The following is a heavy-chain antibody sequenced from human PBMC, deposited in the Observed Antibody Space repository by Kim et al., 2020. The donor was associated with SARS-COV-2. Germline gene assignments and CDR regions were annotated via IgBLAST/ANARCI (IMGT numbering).Heavy chain of an antibody. CDR3: ARECVLSSDRADDILTGYYPYGMDV. D-gene: IGHD3-9*01. CDR2: IKQDGSEK. V-gene: IGHV3-7*01. CDR1: GFTFSSYW. Sequence: GGSLRLSCAASGFTFSSYWMSWVRQAPWKGLEWVANIKQDGSEKYYVDSVKGRFTISRDNAKNSLYLQMNSLRAEDTAVYYCARECVLSSDRADDILTGYYPYGMDVWGQGTTVTVSS. J-gene: IGHJ6*02.